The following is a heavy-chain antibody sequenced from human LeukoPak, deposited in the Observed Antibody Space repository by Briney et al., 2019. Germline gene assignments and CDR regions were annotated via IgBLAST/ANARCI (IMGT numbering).Heavy chain of an antibody. D-gene: IGHD3-22*01. CDR3: ARQGPATHYYDSSGYYSDFDY. V-gene: IGHV4-39*01. Sequence: SETLSLTCTLSGGSISSSSYYWGWIRQPPGQGLEWIGSIYYSGSTYYNPYLKSRVTISVDTSKNQFSLKLSSVTAAATALYSCARQGPATHYYDSSGYYSDFDYWGQGTLVTVSS. CDR1: GGSISSSSYY. CDR2: IYYSGST. J-gene: IGHJ4*02.